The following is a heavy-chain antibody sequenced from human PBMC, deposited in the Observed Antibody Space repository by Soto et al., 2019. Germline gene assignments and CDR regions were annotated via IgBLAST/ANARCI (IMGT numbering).Heavy chain of an antibody. V-gene: IGHV1-24*01. J-gene: IGHJ4*02. CDR2: FDPEDGET. Sequence: GASVKVSCKVSGYTLTELSMHWVRQAPGKGLEWMGGFDPEDGETIYAQKFQGRVTMTEDTSTDTAYMELRSLRSDDTAVYYCARGPYYYDSSGYYPHSDYWGQGTLVTVSS. CDR3: ARGPYYYDSSGYYPHSDY. CDR1: GYTLTELS. D-gene: IGHD3-22*01.